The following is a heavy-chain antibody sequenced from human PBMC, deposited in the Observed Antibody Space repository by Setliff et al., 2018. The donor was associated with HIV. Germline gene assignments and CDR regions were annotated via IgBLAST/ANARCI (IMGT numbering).Heavy chain of an antibody. CDR1: GYTLAELS. D-gene: IGHD6-13*01. Sequence: ASVKVSCKISGYTLAELSIHWVRQAPGKGLEWMGGFDPKDGETIYAQKLQGRVTMTEDTSTDIACMDLSSLRSEDTAVYYCATLSSSWTGYFDSWGQGTLVTV. J-gene: IGHJ4*02. CDR2: FDPKDGET. V-gene: IGHV1-24*01. CDR3: ATLSSSWTGYFDS.